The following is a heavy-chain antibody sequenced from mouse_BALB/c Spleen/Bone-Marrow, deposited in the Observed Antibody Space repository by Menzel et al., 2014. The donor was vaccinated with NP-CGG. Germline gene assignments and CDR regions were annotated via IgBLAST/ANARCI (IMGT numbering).Heavy chain of an antibody. CDR2: IDPANGNT. D-gene: IGHD1-1*01. J-gene: IGHJ4*01. CDR1: GFNIKDTY. Sequence: VQLQQSGAELVKPGASVKLSCTASGFNIKDTYIHWVKQRPEQGLEWIGRIDPANGNTKYDPKFQGKATITADTSSNTAYLHLSSLTSEDTAVYYCARYRYYGSSGWDYWGQGTSATVSS. V-gene: IGHV14-3*02. CDR3: ARYRYYGSSGWDY.